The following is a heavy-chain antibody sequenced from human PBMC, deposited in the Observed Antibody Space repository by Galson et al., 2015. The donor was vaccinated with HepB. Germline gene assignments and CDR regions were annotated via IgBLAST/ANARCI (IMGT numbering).Heavy chain of an antibody. Sequence: SLRLSCAASGFTFSSYGMHWVRQAPGKGLEWVAVISYDGSNKYYADSVKGRFTISRDNSKNTLYLQMNSLRAEDTAVYYCAKEGSPLKEAEYFQHWGQGTLVTVSS. D-gene: IGHD2-15*01. V-gene: IGHV3-30*18. CDR1: GFTFSSYG. J-gene: IGHJ1*01. CDR2: ISYDGSNK. CDR3: AKEGSPLKEAEYFQH.